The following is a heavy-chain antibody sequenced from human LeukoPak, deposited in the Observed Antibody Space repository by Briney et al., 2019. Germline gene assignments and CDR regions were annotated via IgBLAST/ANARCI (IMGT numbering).Heavy chain of an antibody. CDR3: ARVGGSGYLSY. V-gene: IGHV1-3*01. Sequence: ALVKVSCKASGYTFTSYAMHWVRQAPGQRLEWMGWINAGNGNTKYSQKFQGRVTMTRDTSTSTVYMELSSLRSEDTAVYYCARVGGSGYLSYWGQGTLVTVSS. J-gene: IGHJ4*02. CDR2: INAGNGNT. CDR1: GYTFTSYA. D-gene: IGHD3-22*01.